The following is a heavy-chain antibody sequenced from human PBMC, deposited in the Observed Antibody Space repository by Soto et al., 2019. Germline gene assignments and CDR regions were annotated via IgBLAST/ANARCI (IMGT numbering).Heavy chain of an antibody. CDR1: GFTFSSYA. V-gene: IGHV3-30-3*01. CDR3: ARNYDSYYFDY. Sequence: GGSLRLSCAASGFTFSSYAMHWVRQAPGKGLEWVAVISYDGSNKYYADSVKGRFTISRDNSKNTLHLQMNSLRAEDTAVYYCARNYDSYYFDYWGQGTLVTVSS. J-gene: IGHJ4*02. D-gene: IGHD3-22*01. CDR2: ISYDGSNK.